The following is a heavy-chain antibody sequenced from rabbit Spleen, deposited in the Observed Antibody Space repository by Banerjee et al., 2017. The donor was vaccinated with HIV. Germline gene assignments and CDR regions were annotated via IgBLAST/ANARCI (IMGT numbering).Heavy chain of an antibody. J-gene: IGHJ4*01. D-gene: IGHD8-1*01. V-gene: IGHV1S40*01. CDR2: IYAGSSSST. CDR1: GFSFSSGYD. Sequence: QSLEESGGGLVKPGASLTLTCKASGFSFSSGYDMCWVRQAPGKGLEWIACIYAGSSSSTYSATWAKGRFTLSKTSSTTVTLQMTSLTAADTATYFCARNGGIGYLNDFKLWGQGTLVTVS. CDR3: ARNGGIGYLNDFKL.